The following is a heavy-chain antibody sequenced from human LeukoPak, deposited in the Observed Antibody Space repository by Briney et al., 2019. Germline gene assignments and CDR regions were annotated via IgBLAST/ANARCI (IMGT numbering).Heavy chain of an antibody. CDR3: ARESIAVAGAPFDY. D-gene: IGHD6-19*01. CDR2: ISSGSTI. CDR1: GFTFSSYE. Sequence: GGSLRLSCAASGFTFSSYEMNWVRQAPEKGLEWVSYISSGSTIYDADSVKGRFTISRDNAKNSLYLQMNSLRAEDTAVYYCARESIAVAGAPFDYWGQGTLVTVSS. V-gene: IGHV3-48*03. J-gene: IGHJ4*02.